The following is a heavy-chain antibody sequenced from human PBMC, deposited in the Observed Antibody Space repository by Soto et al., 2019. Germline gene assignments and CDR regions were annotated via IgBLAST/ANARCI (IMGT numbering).Heavy chain of an antibody. Sequence: ASVKVSCKASGYTFTGYYMHWVRQAPGQGLEWMGWINPNSGGTNYAQKFQGRVTMTRDTSISTAYMELSRLRSDDTAVYYCARGGINMIVVVMDGMDGWGQGTTVTVSS. CDR1: GYTFTGYY. CDR2: INPNSGGT. J-gene: IGHJ6*02. D-gene: IGHD3-22*01. CDR3: ARGGINMIVVVMDGMDG. V-gene: IGHV1-2*02.